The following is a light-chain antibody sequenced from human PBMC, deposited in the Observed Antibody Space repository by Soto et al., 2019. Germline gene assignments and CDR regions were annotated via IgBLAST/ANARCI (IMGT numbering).Light chain of an antibody. CDR1: QTISRW. Sequence: DIQMTQSPSTLVASVGHRLTITCRASQTISRWLAWYKQKPGKAPKLLIYKASTLKSGVPSRFSGSGSGTEFTLTISSLQPDDFATYYCQHYNSYSEAFGQGTKVDIK. V-gene: IGKV1-5*03. CDR3: QHYNSYSEA. J-gene: IGKJ1*01. CDR2: KAS.